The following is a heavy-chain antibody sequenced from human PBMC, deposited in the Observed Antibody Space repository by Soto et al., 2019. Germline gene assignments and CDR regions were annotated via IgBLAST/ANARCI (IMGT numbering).Heavy chain of an antibody. D-gene: IGHD2-21*02. CDR2: IIPIFGTA. CDR3: HVVVTAIRSFDY. CDR1: GGTFSSYA. V-gene: IGHV1-69*13. J-gene: IGHJ4*02. Sequence: VKVSCKASGGTFSSYAISWVRQAPGQGLEWMGGIIPIFGTANYAQKFQGRVTITADESTSTAYMELSSLRSEDTAVYYCHVVVTAIRSFDYWGQGTLVTVSS.